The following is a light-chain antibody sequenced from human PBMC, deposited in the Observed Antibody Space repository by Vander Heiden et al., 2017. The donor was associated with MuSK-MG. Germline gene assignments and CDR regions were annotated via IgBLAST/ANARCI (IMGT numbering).Light chain of an antibody. V-gene: IGKV1-39*01. CDR2: TAS. CDR3: QQSYSTPPG. J-gene: IGKJ4*02. CDR1: QSINTY. Sequence: DIQMTQSPSSLSASVGDRVTITCRASQSINTYLNWYQQKPRKAPKLLIYTASSLQSGVPSRFSGSGSGTDFTLTISSLQPEDFATYYGQQSYSTPPGFGGGTKVEIK.